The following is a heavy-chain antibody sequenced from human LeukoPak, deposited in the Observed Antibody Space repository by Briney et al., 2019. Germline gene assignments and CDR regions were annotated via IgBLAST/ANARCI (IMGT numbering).Heavy chain of an antibody. Sequence: SETLSLTCAVSGGSISSSNWWSWVRQPPGEGLEWIGEIYHSGSTNYNPSLKSRVTISVDKSKNQFSLKLSSVTAADTAVYYCARRRVDFWSGPQYFDYWGQGTLVTVSS. CDR1: GGSISSSNW. J-gene: IGHJ4*02. D-gene: IGHD3-3*01. V-gene: IGHV4-4*02. CDR3: ARRRVDFWSGPQYFDY. CDR2: IYHSGST.